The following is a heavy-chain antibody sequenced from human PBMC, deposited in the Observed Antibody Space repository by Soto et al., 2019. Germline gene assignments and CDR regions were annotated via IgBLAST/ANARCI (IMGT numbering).Heavy chain of an antibody. D-gene: IGHD3-9*01. CDR3: ARQPYYDILTGYRFDP. V-gene: IGHV1-18*01. CDR1: GYTFTSYG. J-gene: IGHJ5*02. CDR2: ISAYNGNT. Sequence: QVQLVQSGAEVKKPGASVKVSCKASGYTFTSYGISWVRQAPGQGLEWMGWISAYNGNTNYAQKLQGRVTMTTDTSTSTADMELRSLRSDDTAVYYCARQPYYDILTGYRFDPWGQGTLVTVSS.